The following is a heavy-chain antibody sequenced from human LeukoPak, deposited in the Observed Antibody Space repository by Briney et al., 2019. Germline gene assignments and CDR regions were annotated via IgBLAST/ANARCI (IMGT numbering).Heavy chain of an antibody. J-gene: IGHJ6*03. CDR1: GLTFNNYA. CDR2: ISYDGSNK. CDR3: ARDRGSSAYYYYYMDV. D-gene: IGHD6-6*01. Sequence: QPGGSLSLSCAPSGLTFNNYAMHWVRQAPGRGREWVAVISYDGSNKYYADSVKGRFTISRDNPKTTLYLQMDILRAEDTAVYYGARDRGSSAYYYYYMDVWGKGTTVTVPS. V-gene: IGHV3-30-3*01.